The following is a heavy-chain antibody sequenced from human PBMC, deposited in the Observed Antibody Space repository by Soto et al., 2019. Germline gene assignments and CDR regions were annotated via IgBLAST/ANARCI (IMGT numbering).Heavy chain of an antibody. CDR1: GGSISSSSYY. CDR2: IYYSGST. CDR3: ARGYDFWSGYYTSRSYYYYYMDV. V-gene: IGHV4-39*01. J-gene: IGHJ6*03. Sequence: SETLSLTCTVSGGSISSSSYYWGWIRQPPGKGLEWIGSIYYSGSTYYNPSLKSRVTISVDTSKNQFSLKLSSVTAADTAVYYCARGYDFWSGYYTSRSYYYYYMDVWGKGTTVTVSS. D-gene: IGHD3-3*01.